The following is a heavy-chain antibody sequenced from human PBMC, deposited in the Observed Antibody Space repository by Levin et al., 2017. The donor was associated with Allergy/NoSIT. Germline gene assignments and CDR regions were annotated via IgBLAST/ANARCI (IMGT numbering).Heavy chain of an antibody. CDR3: TRGSGSSSAGLGY. Sequence: ASVKVSCKPSGYTFSNYDITWVRQAPGQGLEWMGWISGYNGNTNYAQKVQGRVTMTTDTSTSTAYMELRSLRSDDTAVYYCTRGSGSSSAGLGYWGQGTLVTVSS. J-gene: IGHJ4*02. CDR2: ISGYNGNT. D-gene: IGHD3-10*01. CDR1: GYTFSNYD. V-gene: IGHV1-18*01.